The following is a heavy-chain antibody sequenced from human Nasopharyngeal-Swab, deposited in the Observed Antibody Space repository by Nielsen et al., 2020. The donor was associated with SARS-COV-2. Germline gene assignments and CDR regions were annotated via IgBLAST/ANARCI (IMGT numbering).Heavy chain of an antibody. Sequence: ASVKVSCKASGYTFTSYDINWVRQATGPGLEWMGWISAYNGNTNYAQKLQGRVTMTTDTSTSTAYMELRSLRSDDTAVYYCARLYCGGDCSYYYYYGMDVWGQGTTVTVSS. D-gene: IGHD2-21*02. V-gene: IGHV1-18*01. J-gene: IGHJ6*02. CDR1: GYTFTSYD. CDR3: ARLYCGGDCSYYYYYGMDV. CDR2: ISAYNGNT.